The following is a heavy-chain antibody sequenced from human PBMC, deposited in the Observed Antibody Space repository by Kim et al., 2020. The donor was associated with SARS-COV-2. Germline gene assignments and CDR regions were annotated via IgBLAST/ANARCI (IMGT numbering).Heavy chain of an antibody. J-gene: IGHJ6*02. Sequence: SETLSLTCAVYGGSFSGYYWSWIRQPPGKGLEWIGEINHSGSTNYNPSLKSRVTISVDTSKNQFSLKLSSVTAADTAVYYCARGGGVLLFYYYYGMDVWGPGTTVPV. V-gene: IGHV4-34*01. CDR1: GGSFSGYY. D-gene: IGHD2-15*01. CDR2: INHSGST. CDR3: ARGGGVLLFYYYYGMDV.